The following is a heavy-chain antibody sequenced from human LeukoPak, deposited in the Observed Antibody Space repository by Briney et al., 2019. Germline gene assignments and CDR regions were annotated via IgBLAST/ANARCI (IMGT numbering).Heavy chain of an antibody. D-gene: IGHD1-26*01. V-gene: IGHV3-33*06. J-gene: IGHJ4*02. Sequence: GALRLSCAASGFTFSGYGIHWVRQAPGKGLEWVAIIWYDGSNKYYADSVKGRFTISRDNSKNTLYLQMNSLRAEDTAVYYCAKDVGKWESLHFFDYWGQGTLVTVSS. CDR2: IWYDGSNK. CDR3: AKDVGKWESLHFFDY. CDR1: GFTFSGYG.